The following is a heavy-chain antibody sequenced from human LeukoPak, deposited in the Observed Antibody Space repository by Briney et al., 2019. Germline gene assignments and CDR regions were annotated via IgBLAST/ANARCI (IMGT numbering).Heavy chain of an antibody. V-gene: IGHV3-23*01. CDR3: AKDQVDILTGYYNY. Sequence: GGSLRLSCAASGFTFSSYGMSWVRQAPGKGLEWVSAISGGGGSTYYADSVKGRFTISRDNSKNTLYLQMNSLRAEDTAVYSCAKDQVDILTGYYNYWGQGTLVTVSS. J-gene: IGHJ4*02. CDR2: ISGGGGST. CDR1: GFTFSSYG. D-gene: IGHD3-9*01.